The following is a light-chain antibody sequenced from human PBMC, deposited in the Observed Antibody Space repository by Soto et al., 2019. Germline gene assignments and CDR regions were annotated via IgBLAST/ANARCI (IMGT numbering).Light chain of an antibody. V-gene: IGKV1-5*01. J-gene: IGKJ4*01. CDR3: QQYFSYPLT. Sequence: DIQMTQSPSTLSASVGDRVIITCRASQSPGTWMAWYQQKPGTAPVLLIYDVSKLESVVPSRFSGRASGTEFTLTITSLQPDDFATYYCQQYFSYPLTFGGGTKVEIK. CDR2: DVS. CDR1: QSPGTW.